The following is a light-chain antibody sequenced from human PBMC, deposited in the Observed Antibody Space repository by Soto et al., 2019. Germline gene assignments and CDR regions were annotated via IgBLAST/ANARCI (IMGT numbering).Light chain of an antibody. J-gene: IGKJ1*01. Sequence: DIQMTQSPSTLSASVGDRVTITCRASQSIGSWLAWYQQKPGKAPKLLIYKASSLESGVPSGFSGSGSGTEFTLTISSLQPDDFATYYCQQYNSYSRTFGQGTKVEIK. V-gene: IGKV1-5*03. CDR2: KAS. CDR3: QQYNSYSRT. CDR1: QSIGSW.